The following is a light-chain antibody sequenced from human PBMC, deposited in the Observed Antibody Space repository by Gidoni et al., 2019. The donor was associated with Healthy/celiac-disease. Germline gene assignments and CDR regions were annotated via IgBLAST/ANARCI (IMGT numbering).Light chain of an antibody. J-gene: IGKJ4*01. CDR2: LGS. CDR3: MQALQTLLT. CDR1: QSLLHSNGYNY. V-gene: IGKV2-28*01. Sequence: DIAMTQSPLSLPVTPGEQASISCRSSQSLLHSNGYNYLDWYLQKPGQSPQLLIYLGSNRASGVPDRFSGSGSGADFTLKISRVEAENVRVYYCMQALQTLLTFGGGTKVEIK.